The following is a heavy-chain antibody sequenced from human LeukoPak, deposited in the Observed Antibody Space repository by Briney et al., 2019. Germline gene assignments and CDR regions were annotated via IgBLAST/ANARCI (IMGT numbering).Heavy chain of an antibody. V-gene: IGHV3-21*01. J-gene: IGHJ6*03. D-gene: IGHD5-12*01. CDR3: AREGRYSGYDGALYYYYYMDV. Sequence: GRSLRLSCAASGFTCSSYSMNWVRQAPGKWLEWVSSISSSSSYIYYADSVKGRFTISRDNAKDPLYLQMTSLRAEDTGVYYCAREGRYSGYDGALYYYYYMDVWGKGTTVTVSS. CDR2: ISSSSSYI. CDR1: GFTCSSYS.